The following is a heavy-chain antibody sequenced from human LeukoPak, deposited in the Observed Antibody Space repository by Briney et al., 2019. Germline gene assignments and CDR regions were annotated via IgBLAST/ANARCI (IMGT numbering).Heavy chain of an antibody. Sequence: GGSLRLSCAASGFPFSSHWMSWFRQTPGKGPEWVANINQDGSEKYCAGSVQGRFTLSRDNARNSVSLQMNSLRDDDTAVYFCARGRGWVFDYWDQGTLVTVSS. CDR3: ARGRGWVFDY. D-gene: IGHD6-19*01. CDR2: INQDGSEK. CDR1: GFPFSSHW. V-gene: IGHV3-7*01. J-gene: IGHJ4*02.